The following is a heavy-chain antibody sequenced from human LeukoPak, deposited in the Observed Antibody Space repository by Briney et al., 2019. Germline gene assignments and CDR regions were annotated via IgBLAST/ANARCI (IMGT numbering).Heavy chain of an antibody. CDR2: ISWNSGSI. CDR1: GFSFDDYA. CDR3: AKGTGRYWTFFDY. J-gene: IGHJ4*02. Sequence: PGRSLRLSCAASGFSFDDYAMHWVRQAPGKGLEWVSGISWNSGSIGYVGSVKGRFTISRDNAKNSLYLQMTSLRPEDTAFYYCAKGTGRYWTFFDYWGQGILVTVSS. D-gene: IGHD1-1*01. V-gene: IGHV3-9*01.